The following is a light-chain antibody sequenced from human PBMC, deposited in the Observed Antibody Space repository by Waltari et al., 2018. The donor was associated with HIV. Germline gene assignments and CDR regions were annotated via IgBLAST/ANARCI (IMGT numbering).Light chain of an antibody. V-gene: IGLV1-44*01. CDR2: SDN. CDR3: AAWDDSLNGPL. Sequence: QSVLTQPPSASGTPGQRVTISCSGSSSNIGSNAVNWYQQLPGAAPKLLFYSDNQRPSGVPDRFSGSRSDTSASLAISGLQSGDEADYYCAAWDDSLNGPLFGGGTKLTVL. J-gene: IGLJ3*02. CDR1: SSNIGSNA.